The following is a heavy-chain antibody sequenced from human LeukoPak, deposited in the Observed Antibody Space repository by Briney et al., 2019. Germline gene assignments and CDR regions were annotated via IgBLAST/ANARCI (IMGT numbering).Heavy chain of an antibody. D-gene: IGHD3-10*01. CDR2: INHSGST. V-gene: IGHV4-34*01. Sequence: SETLSLTCAVYGGSFSGYYWSWIRQPPGKGLEWIGEINHSGSTNYNPSLKSQVTISVDTSKNQFSLKLSSVTAADTAVYYCARGSYYYGSGSYPFSFDYWGQGTLVTVSS. J-gene: IGHJ4*02. CDR1: GGSFSGYY. CDR3: ARGSYYYGSGSYPFSFDY.